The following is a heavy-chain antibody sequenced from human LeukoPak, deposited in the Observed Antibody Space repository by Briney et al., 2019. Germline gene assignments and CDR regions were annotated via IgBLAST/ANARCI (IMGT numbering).Heavy chain of an antibody. CDR2: ISSSSNTI. D-gene: IGHD1/OR15-1a*01. J-gene: IGHJ6*02. CDR3: GRIAINANNGMDV. Sequence: GGSLRLSCAASGFTFSSYSMNWVRQAPGKGLEWLSYISSSSNTIYYADSVKGRFTISRDNAKDSLYLQMNSLRTEDTAVYYCGRIAINANNGMDVWGQGTTVTVSS. V-gene: IGHV3-48*01. CDR1: GFTFSSYS.